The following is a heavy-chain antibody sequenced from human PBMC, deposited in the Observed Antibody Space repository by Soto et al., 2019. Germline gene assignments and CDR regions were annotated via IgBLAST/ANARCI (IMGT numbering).Heavy chain of an antibody. V-gene: IGHV3-7*01. Sequence: HPGGSLRLSFSVSGFHVISYWMSWVRQAPGKGLEWVASIKEDGSEIYYLHSVRGRFSISRDSAGNALHLTMNYLSAEDTGVYFCARDIGFDYVNWGQGTLVTVSS. CDR3: ARDIGFDYVN. J-gene: IGHJ4*02. CDR1: GFHVISYW. CDR2: IKEDGSEI. D-gene: IGHD3-16*01.